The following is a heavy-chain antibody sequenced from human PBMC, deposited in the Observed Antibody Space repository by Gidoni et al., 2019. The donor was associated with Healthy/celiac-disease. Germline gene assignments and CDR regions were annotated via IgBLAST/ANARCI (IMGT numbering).Heavy chain of an antibody. V-gene: IGHV3-21*01. D-gene: IGHD6-19*01. CDR2: ISSSISYI. CDR3: ARDYSSGWNYYFDY. J-gene: IGHJ4*02. Sequence: EVQLVESGGGLVKPGGSLRLSCAASGFTFSSYSMNWVRQAPGKGLEWVSSISSSISYIYYADSVKGRFTISRDNAKNSLYLQMNSLRAEDTAVYYCARDYSSGWNYYFDYWGQGTLVTVSS. CDR1: GFTFSSYS.